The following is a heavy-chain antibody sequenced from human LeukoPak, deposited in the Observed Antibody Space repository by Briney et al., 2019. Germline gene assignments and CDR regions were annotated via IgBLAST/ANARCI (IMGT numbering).Heavy chain of an antibody. D-gene: IGHD6-6*01. CDR3: ARSYSSSRDDVFDI. CDR1: GGSVSSGDYY. CDR2: IYYSGST. V-gene: IGHV4-30-4*01. Sequence: PSETLSLTCTVSGGSVSSGDYYWSWIRQPPGKGLEWIGYIYYSGSTYYNPSLKSRVTISVDTSKNQFSLKLSAVTAADTAVYYCARSYSSSRDDVFDIWGQGTMVTVSS. J-gene: IGHJ3*02.